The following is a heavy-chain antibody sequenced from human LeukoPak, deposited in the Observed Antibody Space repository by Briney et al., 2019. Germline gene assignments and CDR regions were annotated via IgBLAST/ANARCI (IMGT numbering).Heavy chain of an antibody. J-gene: IGHJ5*02. Sequence: ASVKVSCKASGYTFTSYGISWVRPAPGQGLEWMGWISAYNGKTNYAQKLQGRVIMTTDTSTSTAYMGLRSLRSDDTAVYYGARDDSSSPNWFDPWGEGTLVTVSS. V-gene: IGHV1-18*01. CDR2: ISAYNGKT. CDR1: GYTFTSYG. D-gene: IGHD6-13*01. CDR3: ARDDSSSPNWFDP.